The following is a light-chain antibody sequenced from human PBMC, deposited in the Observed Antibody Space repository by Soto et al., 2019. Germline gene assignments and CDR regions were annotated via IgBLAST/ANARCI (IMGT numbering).Light chain of an antibody. CDR3: SSYAGSNNYV. J-gene: IGLJ1*01. Sequence: QSVLTQPASASRSPGQTVTIPCTGTSSDLGGYNYVSWYQQHPGKAHKLMIYEVSKRPSGVPDRFSGSKSGNTASLTVSGLQAEDEADYYCSSYAGSNNYVFGSGTKVTVL. CDR1: SSDLGGYNY. V-gene: IGLV2-8*01. CDR2: EVS.